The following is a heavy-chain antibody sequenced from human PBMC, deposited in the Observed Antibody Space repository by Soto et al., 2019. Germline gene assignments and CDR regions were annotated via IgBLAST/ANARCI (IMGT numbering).Heavy chain of an antibody. J-gene: IGHJ6*02. D-gene: IGHD6-13*01. CDR1: GYSFTNYR. V-gene: IGHV5-10-1*01. Sequence: GESLKISGKGSGYSFTNYRISGVRQMPGKGLEWMGRIDPTDSSTNYSPSFQGQVSISADKSISTAYLQWSSLKASDSAMYYCARHFGSTWPYYFYGMDVWGQGTTVTVSS. CDR3: ARHFGSTWPYYFYGMDV. CDR2: IDPTDSST.